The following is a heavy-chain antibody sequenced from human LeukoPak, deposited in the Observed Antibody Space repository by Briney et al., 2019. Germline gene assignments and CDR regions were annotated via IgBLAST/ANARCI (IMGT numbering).Heavy chain of an antibody. CDR3: AKDLGPSMIVVVMEAFDI. D-gene: IGHD3-22*01. V-gene: IGHV3-30*18. Sequence: GRSLRLSCAASGFTFSSYGMHWVRQAPGKGLEWVAVIPYDGSNKYYADSVKGRFTISRDNSKNTLYLQMNSLRAEDTAVYYCAKDLGPSMIVVVMEAFDIWGQGTMVTVSS. CDR2: IPYDGSNK. CDR1: GFTFSSYG. J-gene: IGHJ3*02.